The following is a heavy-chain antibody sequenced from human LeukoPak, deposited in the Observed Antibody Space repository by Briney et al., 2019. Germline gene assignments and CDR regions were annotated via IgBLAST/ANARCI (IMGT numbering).Heavy chain of an antibody. CDR3: ARPIARQYDSGSYYDFIQKAPAFDI. V-gene: IGHV4-39*07. J-gene: IGHJ3*02. D-gene: IGHD3-10*01. CDR1: GGSISSSGYY. Sequence: SETLSLTCTVSGGSISSSGYYWGWIRQPPGKGLEWIGNIYYVGSTYYNPSLKSRLTMSVDTSRNEFSLKLNSVTAADTAVYYCARPIARQYDSGSYYDFIQKAPAFDIWGQGTMVTVSS. CDR2: IYYVGST.